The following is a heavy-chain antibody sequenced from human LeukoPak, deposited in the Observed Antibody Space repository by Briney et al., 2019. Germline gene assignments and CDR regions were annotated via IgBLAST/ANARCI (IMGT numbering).Heavy chain of an antibody. CDR1: GYTFTSYY. CDR2: INPSGGST. J-gene: IGHJ4*02. V-gene: IGHV1-46*01. Sequence: GASVKVSCKASGYTFTSYYMHWVRQAPGQGLEWMGIINPSGGSTSYAQKFQGRVTMTRDTSISTAYMELSRLRSDDTAVYYCARGSGPTQKIDYWGQGTLVTVSS. CDR3: ARGSGPTQKIDY.